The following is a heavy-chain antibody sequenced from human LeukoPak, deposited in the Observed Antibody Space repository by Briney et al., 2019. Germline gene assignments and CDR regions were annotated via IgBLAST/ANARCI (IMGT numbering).Heavy chain of an antibody. V-gene: IGHV4-34*01. CDR2: INHSGST. Sequence: SETLSLTCAVYGGSFSGYYWSWIRQPPGKGLEWIGEINHSGSTNYNPSLKSRVTISVDTSKNQFSLKLSSVTAADTAVYYCASQYSSSWYYFDYWGQGTLVTVSS. D-gene: IGHD6-13*01. CDR1: GGSFSGYY. J-gene: IGHJ4*02. CDR3: ASQYSSSWYYFDY.